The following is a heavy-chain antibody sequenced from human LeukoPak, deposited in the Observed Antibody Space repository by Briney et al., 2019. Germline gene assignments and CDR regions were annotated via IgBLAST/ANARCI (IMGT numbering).Heavy chain of an antibody. CDR2: ISAYNGNT. Sequence: GASVKVSCKASGYTFTSYGISWVRQAPGQGLERMGWISAYNGNTNYAQKLQGRLTMTTDTSTSTAYMELMSLRSDDTAVYYCARDILYYYDSSGYRPFDYWGQGTLVTVSS. CDR1: GYTFTSYG. V-gene: IGHV1-18*01. D-gene: IGHD3-22*01. J-gene: IGHJ4*02. CDR3: ARDILYYYDSSGYRPFDY.